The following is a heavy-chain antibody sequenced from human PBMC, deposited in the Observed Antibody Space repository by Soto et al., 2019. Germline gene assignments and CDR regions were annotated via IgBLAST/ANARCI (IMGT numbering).Heavy chain of an antibody. J-gene: IGHJ4*02. Sequence: GGSLRLSCAASGFTFSSYSMNWVRQAPGKGLEWVSSISSRSSYIYYADSVKGRFTISRDNAKNSLYLQMNSLRAEDTAVYYCARDRRAAAGTFYWGQGTLVTVSS. CDR2: ISSRSSYI. CDR3: ARDRRAAAGTFY. D-gene: IGHD6-13*01. V-gene: IGHV3-21*01. CDR1: GFTFSSYS.